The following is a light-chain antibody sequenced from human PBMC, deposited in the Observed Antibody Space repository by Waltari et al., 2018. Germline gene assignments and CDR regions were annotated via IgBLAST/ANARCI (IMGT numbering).Light chain of an antibody. CDR2: VVT. CDR1: SSDIGGYNY. Sequence: QSALTQPASVSGSPGQSITISCTGTSSDIGGYNYVSWYQQHPGKAPKLMIFVVTKRPSGVSDRFSGAKSVKPASLTIPGLHTDDEADYYCSSYTSTNTVIFGGGTKVTVL. CDR3: SSYTSTNTVI. J-gene: IGLJ2*01. V-gene: IGLV2-14*03.